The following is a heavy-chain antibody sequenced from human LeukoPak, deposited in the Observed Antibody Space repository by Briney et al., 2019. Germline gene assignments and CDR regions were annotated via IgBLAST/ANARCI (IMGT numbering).Heavy chain of an antibody. J-gene: IGHJ4*02. CDR3: ARNGEQWLVRSTVDY. CDR1: GYTFTGYY. D-gene: IGHD6-19*01. CDR2: INPNSGVT. V-gene: IGHV1-2*02. Sequence: ASVKVPCKASGYTFTGYYMHWVRQAPGQGLEWMGWINPNSGVTNYAQKSQGRVTMTRNTSISTAYMELSRLKSDDTAVYYCARNGEQWLVRSTVDYWGQGTLVTVSS.